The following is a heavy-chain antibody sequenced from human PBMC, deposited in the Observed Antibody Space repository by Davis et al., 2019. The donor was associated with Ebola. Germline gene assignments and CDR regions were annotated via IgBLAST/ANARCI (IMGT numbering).Heavy chain of an antibody. CDR1: GYSFTSHW. D-gene: IGHD3-10*01. J-gene: IGHJ4*02. V-gene: IGHV5-51*01. CDR3: ARQGGGNNYGSGDY. Sequence: GESLKTSCKGSGYSFTSHWISWVRQMPGKGLEWMGVIYPGDSDTRYSPSFQGRVTISADKSFRTAYLQWSSLKASDTAMYFCARQGGGNNYGSGDYWGQGTLVTVSS. CDR2: IYPGDSDT.